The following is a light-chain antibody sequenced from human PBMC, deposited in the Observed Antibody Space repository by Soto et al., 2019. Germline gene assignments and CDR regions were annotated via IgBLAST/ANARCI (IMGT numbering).Light chain of an antibody. CDR2: DNN. CDR1: SSNIGNMF. CDR3: GTWDNSLNAVV. Sequence: QSVLTQPPSVSAAPGQKVTISCSGSSSNIGNMFVSWYQHLPGTAPKLLIYDNNKRPSGIPGRFSGSKSGTSATLGITGLQTGDEADYYCGTWDNSLNAVVFGGGTKLTVL. J-gene: IGLJ2*01. V-gene: IGLV1-51*01.